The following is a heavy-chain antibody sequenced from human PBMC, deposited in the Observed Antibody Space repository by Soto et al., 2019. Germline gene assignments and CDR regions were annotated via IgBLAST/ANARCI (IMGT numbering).Heavy chain of an antibody. D-gene: IGHD3-9*01. CDR1: GYTFTSYA. Sequence: GASVEVCCKASGYTFTSYAMQWVRQAPGQRLEWMGWINAGNGNTKYSQKFQGRVTITRDTSASTAYMELSSLRSEDTAVYYCARGRYFDWLLYEGWVYLFDYWGQGTLVTVSS. CDR2: INAGNGNT. J-gene: IGHJ4*02. V-gene: IGHV1-3*01. CDR3: ARGRYFDWLLYEGWVYLFDY.